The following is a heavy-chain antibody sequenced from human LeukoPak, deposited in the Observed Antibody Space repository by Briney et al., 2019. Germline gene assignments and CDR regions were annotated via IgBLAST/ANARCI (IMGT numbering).Heavy chain of an antibody. CDR3: AKRGVVIRVILVGFHKEAYYFDS. CDR1: GITLSNYG. CDR2: ISDTGGRT. Sequence: GGSLRLSCAVSGITLSNYGMSWVRQAPGKGLEWVAGISDTGGRTNYADSVKGRFTISRDNPKNTPYLQMNSLRAEDTAVYFCAKRGVVIRVILVGFHKEAYYFDSWGQGALVTVSS. J-gene: IGHJ4*02. D-gene: IGHD3-22*01. V-gene: IGHV3-23*01.